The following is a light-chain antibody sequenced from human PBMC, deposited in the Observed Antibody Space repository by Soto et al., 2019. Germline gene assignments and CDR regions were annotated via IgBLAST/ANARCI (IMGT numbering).Light chain of an antibody. V-gene: IGLV2-23*02. CDR3: CSYAGSNTYV. J-gene: IGLJ1*01. CDR1: SSDVGSFNL. CDR2: EVN. Sequence: QSVRTQPASVSGSPGQSITISCTDTSSDVGSFNLVSWYQQHPGKAPKLMIYEVNKRPSGVSHRFSGSKTDNTASLTISGLQSEDEADYYCCSYAGSNTYVFGTGTKVTVL.